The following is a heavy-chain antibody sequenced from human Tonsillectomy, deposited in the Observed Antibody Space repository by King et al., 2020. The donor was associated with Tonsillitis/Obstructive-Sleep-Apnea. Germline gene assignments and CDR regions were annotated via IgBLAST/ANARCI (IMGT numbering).Heavy chain of an antibody. Sequence: VQLQESGPGLVKPSETLSLTCTVSGGSISSYYWSWIRQPPGKGLEWIGYIYYSGSTNYNPSLKSRVTISVDTSKNQFSLKLSSVTAADTAVYYCARAYIAAAGWGFDYWGQGTLVTVSS. CDR2: IYYSGST. CDR1: GGSISSYY. J-gene: IGHJ4*02. CDR3: ARAYIAAAGWGFDY. V-gene: IGHV4-59*01. D-gene: IGHD6-13*01.